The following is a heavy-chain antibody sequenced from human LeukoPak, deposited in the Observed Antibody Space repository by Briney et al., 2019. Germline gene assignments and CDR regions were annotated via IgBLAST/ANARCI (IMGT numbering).Heavy chain of an antibody. CDR1: GGTFIIYA. CDR2: IIPIFGTA. Sequence: SVKVSFKASGGTFIIYAISWVRQAPGQGLEWMGGIIPIFGTANYAQKFQGRVTITTDESTSTAYMELSSLRSEDTAVYYCARVTVTLTNWFDPWGQGTLVTVSS. CDR3: ARVTVTLTNWFDP. D-gene: IGHD4-17*01. V-gene: IGHV1-69*05. J-gene: IGHJ5*02.